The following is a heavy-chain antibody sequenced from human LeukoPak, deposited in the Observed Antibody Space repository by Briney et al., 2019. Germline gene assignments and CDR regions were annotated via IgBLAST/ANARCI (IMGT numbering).Heavy chain of an antibody. CDR3: ARQRLAAAGNSYYYYYMDV. CDR2: IYPGDSGT. Sequence: GESLKISCKGSGYSFTSYWIGWVRQMPGKGLEWMGIIYPGDSGTRYSPSFQGQATISADKSISTAYLQWSSLKASDTAMYYCARQRLAAAGNSYYYYYMDVWGKGTTVTVSS. CDR1: GYSFTSYW. V-gene: IGHV5-51*01. J-gene: IGHJ6*03. D-gene: IGHD6-13*01.